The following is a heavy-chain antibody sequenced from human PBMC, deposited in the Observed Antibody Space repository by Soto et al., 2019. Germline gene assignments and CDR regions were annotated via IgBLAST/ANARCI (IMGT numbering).Heavy chain of an antibody. CDR1: GFTFSDSA. J-gene: IGHJ4*02. Sequence: GGSLRLSCAASGFTFSDSAVHWVRQASGKGLEWVGRIRSKANSYATAYAASVKGRFIISRDDSKNTAYLQMNSLKTEDTAVYYCDTIFGYELGGVDYWGQGTLVTVSS. CDR3: DTIFGYELGGVDY. V-gene: IGHV3-73*01. D-gene: IGHD2-21*01. CDR2: IRSKANSYAT.